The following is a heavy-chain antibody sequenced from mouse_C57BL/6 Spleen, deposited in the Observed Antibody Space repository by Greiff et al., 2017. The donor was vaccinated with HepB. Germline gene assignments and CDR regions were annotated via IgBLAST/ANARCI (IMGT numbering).Heavy chain of an antibody. V-gene: IGHV1-69*01. CDR1: GYTFTSYW. CDR2: IDPSDSYT. J-gene: IGHJ3*01. D-gene: IGHD1-1*02. Sequence: QVQLQQPGAELVMPGASVKLSCKASGYTFTSYWMHWVKQRPGQGLEWIGEIDPSDSYTNYNQKFKGKSTLTVDKSSSTAYMQLSSLTSEDSAVYYCARGKLWGFAYWGQGTLVTVSA. CDR3: ARGKLWGFAY.